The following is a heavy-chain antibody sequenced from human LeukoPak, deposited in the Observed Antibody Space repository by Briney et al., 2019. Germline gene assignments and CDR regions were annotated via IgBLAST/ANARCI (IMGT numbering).Heavy chain of an antibody. Sequence: PGGSLRLSCAASGFTFSSYAMSWVRQAPGEGLRWVSTISGSGGSTYYADSVKGRFTISRDNSRNTLCLQMNSLRAEDTAVYYCAKDGGNSYYYFDCWGQGTLVTVSS. CDR3: AKDGGNSYYYFDC. D-gene: IGHD4-23*01. V-gene: IGHV3-23*01. CDR1: GFTFSSYA. J-gene: IGHJ4*02. CDR2: ISGSGGST.